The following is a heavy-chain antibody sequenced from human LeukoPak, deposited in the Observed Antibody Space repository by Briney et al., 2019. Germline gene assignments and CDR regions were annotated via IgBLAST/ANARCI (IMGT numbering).Heavy chain of an antibody. J-gene: IGHJ4*02. CDR3: ARGHNYPDY. V-gene: IGHV3-11*04. CDR1: GFTFIDQY. CDR2: ISGGGNIK. Sequence: PGGSLRLSCAASGFTFIDQYMSWIRQVPGKGLEWVSHISGGGNIKFYADSVGGRFTISRDNAKNSVYLQMNSLRAEDTAVYYCARGHNYPDYWGQGTLVTVSS.